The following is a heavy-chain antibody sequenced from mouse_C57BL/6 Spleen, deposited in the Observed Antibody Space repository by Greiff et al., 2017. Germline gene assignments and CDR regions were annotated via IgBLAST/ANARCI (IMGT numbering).Heavy chain of an antibody. J-gene: IGHJ2*01. V-gene: IGHV1-9*01. D-gene: IGHD1-1*01. CDR2: IFPGSGST. CDR1: GYTFTGYW. Sequence: QVQLQQSGAELVKPGASVKLSCKASGYTFTGYWMHWVKQRPGQGLEWIGEIFPGSGSTNYNEKFKGKATFTADTSSNTDYMQLSSLTAEDSAVYYCARCGGTIDYEGRGHAITLTAAS. CDR3: ARCGGTIDYEG.